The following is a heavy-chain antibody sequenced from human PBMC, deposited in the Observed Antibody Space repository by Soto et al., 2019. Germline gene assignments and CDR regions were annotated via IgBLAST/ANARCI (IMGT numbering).Heavy chain of an antibody. J-gene: IGHJ4*02. V-gene: IGHV4-59*13. Sequence: QVQLRESGPGLVKPSETLSLTCTISGGSISTYYWSWIRQPPGKGLEWIAYIYYSGSTNYNPSLQSRATISVDTSRNRFSLRLASVTAADSAMYYCARGGAVLDGYCLPFDFWGQGTLVAVSS. CDR2: IYYSGST. CDR1: GGSISTYY. CDR3: ARGGAVLDGYCLPFDF. D-gene: IGHD5-12*01.